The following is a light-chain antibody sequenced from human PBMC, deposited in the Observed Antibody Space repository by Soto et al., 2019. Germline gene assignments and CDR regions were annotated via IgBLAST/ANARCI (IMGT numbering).Light chain of an antibody. V-gene: IGLV1-40*01. CDR2: ANS. CDR3: QSYDNSLSGWV. CDR1: SSNIGAGYD. Sequence: QSVLTQPPSVSGAPGQRVTISCAGSSSNIGAGYDVHWYQQLPGTAPKLLIYANSNRPSGVPDRFSGSKSGTSASLAITGRQAEDETNYYCQSYDNSLSGWVFGGGTKLTVL. J-gene: IGLJ3*02.